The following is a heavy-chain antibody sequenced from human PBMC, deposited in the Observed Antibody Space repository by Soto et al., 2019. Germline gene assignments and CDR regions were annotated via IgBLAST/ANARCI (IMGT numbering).Heavy chain of an antibody. Sequence: QLQLQESGSGLVKPSQTLSLTCAVSGGSISSGGYSWSWIRQPPGKGLEWIGYIYHSGSTYYNPSLKSPVTISVDRSKNQFSLKLSSVTAADTAVYYWAREDSYGHALDYWGQGTLVTVSS. CDR2: IYHSGST. V-gene: IGHV4-30-2*01. CDR1: GGSISSGGYS. J-gene: IGHJ4*02. CDR3: AREDSYGHALDY. D-gene: IGHD5-18*01.